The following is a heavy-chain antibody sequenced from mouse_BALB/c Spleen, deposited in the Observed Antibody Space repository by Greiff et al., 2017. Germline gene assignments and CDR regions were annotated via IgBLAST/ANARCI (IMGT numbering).Heavy chain of an antibody. Sequence: VQLQQPGAELVRPGASVKLSCKASGYTFTSYWINWVKQRPGQGLEWIGNIYPSDSYTNYNQKFKDKATLTVDKSSSTAYMQLSRPASEDSAVYYCTRGGGNYPFDYWGQGTTLTVSS. CDR1: GYTFTSYW. CDR2: IYPSDSYT. V-gene: IGHV1-69*02. J-gene: IGHJ2*01. D-gene: IGHD2-1*01. CDR3: TRGGGNYPFDY.